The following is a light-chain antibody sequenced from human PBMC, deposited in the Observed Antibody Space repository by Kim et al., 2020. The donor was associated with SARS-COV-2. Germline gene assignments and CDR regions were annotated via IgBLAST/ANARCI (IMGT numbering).Light chain of an antibody. CDR3: SSITRSGTYV. J-gene: IGLJ1*01. CDR2: EVT. Sequence: QSVPISCTGTGNDVGGYSSHVSWYQQPPGSAPKLVISEVTQRPSGVPHRFSGSKSGNTASLTISGLQAEDEADYYCSSITRSGTYVFGTGTKVTVL. V-gene: IGLV2-18*02. CDR1: GNDVGGYSSH.